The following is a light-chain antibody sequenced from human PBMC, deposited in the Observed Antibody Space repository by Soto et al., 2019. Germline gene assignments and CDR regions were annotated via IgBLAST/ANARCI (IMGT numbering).Light chain of an antibody. Sequence: EILMTQSPATLSVSPGERATLSCRASQSVRNNLAWYQQKPGQAPRLLIYYASTRATGIPARFSGSGSGTDFTLTISSLQSEDFALYYCQQYNNWPPLTFGQGTRLEIK. CDR3: QQYNNWPPLT. J-gene: IGKJ5*01. CDR1: QSVRNN. CDR2: YAS. V-gene: IGKV3-15*01.